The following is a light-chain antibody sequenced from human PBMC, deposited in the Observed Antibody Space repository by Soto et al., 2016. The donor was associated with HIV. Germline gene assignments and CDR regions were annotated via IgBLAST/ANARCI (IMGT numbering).Light chain of an antibody. CDR3: QQLKAYPPA. CDR2: AAS. J-gene: IGKJ4*01. Sequence: DIQMTRSPSSVSASVGDRVTITCRASQGISSRLAWYQQKPGKAPKLLIYAASNLQNGVPSRFTGSGSGTGFTLTINGLQPEDFATYYCQQLKAYPPAFGGGTEGGDQT. V-gene: IGKV1-12*01. CDR1: QGISSR.